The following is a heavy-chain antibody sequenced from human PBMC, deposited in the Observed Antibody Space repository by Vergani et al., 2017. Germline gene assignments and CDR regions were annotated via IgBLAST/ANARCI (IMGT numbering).Heavy chain of an antibody. D-gene: IGHD6-19*01. CDR1: GFTFSGSA. CDR3: ARSIAVAGTLGVRGMDV. J-gene: IGHJ6*02. Sequence: EVQLVESGGGLVQPGGSLKLSCAASGFTFSGSAMHWVRQASGKGLEWVGRIRSKANSYATAYAASVKGRFTISRDDSKNTAYLQMNSLKTEDTAVYYCARSIAVAGTLGVRGMDVWGQGTTVTVSS. V-gene: IGHV3-73*02. CDR2: IRSKANSYAT.